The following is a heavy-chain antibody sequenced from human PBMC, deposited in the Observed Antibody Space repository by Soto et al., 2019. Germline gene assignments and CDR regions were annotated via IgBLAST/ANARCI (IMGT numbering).Heavy chain of an antibody. V-gene: IGHV4-59*01. CDR3: AREVSSFGSNHFDS. CDR2: IYYTGTT. CDR1: GTSIRGYY. J-gene: IGHJ4*02. Sequence: XETLYLTCSVSGTSIRGYYWTWIRQPPGKGLEWIGYIYYTGTTKYNPSLKSRVTISVDTSKNQFSLRLNSVTAADTAVYYCAREVSSFGSNHFDSWGQGALVTVSS. D-gene: IGHD3-10*01.